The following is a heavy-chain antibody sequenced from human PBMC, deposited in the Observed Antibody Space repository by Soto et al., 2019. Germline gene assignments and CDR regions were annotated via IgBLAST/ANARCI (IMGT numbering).Heavy chain of an antibody. J-gene: IGHJ4*02. Sequence: EVQLVESGGGLVQPGGSLRLSCAASGFTFSSYWMHWVRQAPGKGLVWVSRINSDGSSTSYADSVKGRFPISRDHDKNTLYLQMNSLRAEETAVSYCARGSRQPGLVPPRGGGQGTLVTVSS. CDR2: INSDGSST. CDR1: GFTFSSYW. D-gene: IGHD6-19*01. V-gene: IGHV3-74*01. CDR3: ARGSRQPGLVPPRG.